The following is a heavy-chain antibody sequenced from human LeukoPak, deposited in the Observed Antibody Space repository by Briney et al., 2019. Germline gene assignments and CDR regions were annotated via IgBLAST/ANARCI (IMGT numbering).Heavy chain of an antibody. V-gene: IGHV4-34*04. CDR3: ARLSTGTTWGKDWFDP. CDR1: GGSFSGYY. Sequence: PSETLSLACAVYGGSFSGYYWSWIPHPPGKGLEWIGDVKHSGRTNQNPSPKSRATRSVDTSKNQFSLKLSSVTAADTAVYDCARLSTGTTWGKDWFDPWVQGTLVTVS. CDR2: VKHSGRT. D-gene: IGHD4-17*01. J-gene: IGHJ5*02.